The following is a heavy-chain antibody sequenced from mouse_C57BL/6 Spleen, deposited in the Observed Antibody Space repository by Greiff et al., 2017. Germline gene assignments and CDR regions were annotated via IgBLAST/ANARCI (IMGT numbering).Heavy chain of an antibody. CDR3: ARPPLITTVRGAMDY. J-gene: IGHJ4*01. CDR2: IYPRSGNT. D-gene: IGHD1-2*01. V-gene: IGHV1-81*01. Sequence: QVQLKESGAELARPGASVKLSCKASGYTFTSYGISWVKQRTGQGLEWIGEIYPRSGNTYYNEKFKGKATLTADKSSSTAYMELRSLTSEDSAVYFCARPPLITTVRGAMDYWGQGTSVTVSS. CDR1: GYTFTSYG.